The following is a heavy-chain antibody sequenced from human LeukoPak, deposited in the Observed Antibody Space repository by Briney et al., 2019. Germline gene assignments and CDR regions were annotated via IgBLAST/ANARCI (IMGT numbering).Heavy chain of an antibody. Sequence: PSETLSLTCSVSGGSISGYYWSWIRQPPGQTLEWIGYIYSSGSTNYNPSLQSRVTMSVDTSMNQFSLRLSSVTAADTAVYYCARFTYTTRPSDVWGKGTTVTVSS. CDR1: GGSISGYY. V-gene: IGHV4-4*09. J-gene: IGHJ6*04. CDR2: IYSSGST. D-gene: IGHD3-16*01. CDR3: ARFTYTTRPSDV.